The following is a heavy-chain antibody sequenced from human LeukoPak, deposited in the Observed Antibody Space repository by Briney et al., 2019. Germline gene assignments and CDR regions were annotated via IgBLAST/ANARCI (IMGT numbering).Heavy chain of an antibody. CDR2: MNPNSGNT. V-gene: IGHV1-8*01. Sequence: ASVKVSCKASGYTFTSHDINWVRQATGQGLEWMGWMNPNSGNTGYAQKFQGRVTMTRNTSISTAYMELSSLRSEDTAVYYCARGPDGDYAFDIWGQGTMVTVSS. J-gene: IGHJ3*02. CDR1: GYTFTSHD. D-gene: IGHD4-17*01. CDR3: ARGPDGDYAFDI.